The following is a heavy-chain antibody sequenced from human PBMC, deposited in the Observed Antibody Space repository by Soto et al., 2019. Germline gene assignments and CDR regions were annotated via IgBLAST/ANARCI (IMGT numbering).Heavy chain of an antibody. CDR2: ISWNSGSI. V-gene: IGHV3-9*01. CDR3: AKDMGVAGPTDAFDI. J-gene: IGHJ3*02. Sequence: PWGSLRLSCSASVFTCDDYAMHWFRQAPGKGLEWVSGISWNSGSIGYADSVKGRFTISRDNAKNSLYLQMNSLRAEDTALYYCAKDMGVAGPTDAFDIWGQGTMVTVSS. CDR1: VFTCDDYA. D-gene: IGHD6-19*01.